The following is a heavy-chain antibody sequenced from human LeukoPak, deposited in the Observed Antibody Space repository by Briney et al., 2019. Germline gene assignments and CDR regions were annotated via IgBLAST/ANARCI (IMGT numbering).Heavy chain of an antibody. CDR3: AREELWFGERSWLDH. V-gene: IGHV1-46*01. D-gene: IGHD3-10*01. J-gene: IGHJ5*02. CDR1: VYIFTTYA. Sequence: ASLRVSCKASVYIFTTYAIHCVRQTTGQGLEWMGIITPSVGSTSYTQKFQGRVAMTRDMSTSTVYMELSSLRSEDTAVYYGAREELWFGERSWLDHWGQGTLVTVSS. CDR2: ITPSVGST.